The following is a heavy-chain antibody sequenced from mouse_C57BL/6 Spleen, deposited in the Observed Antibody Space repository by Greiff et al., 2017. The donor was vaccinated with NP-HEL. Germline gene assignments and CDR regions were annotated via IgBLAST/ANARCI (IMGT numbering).Heavy chain of an antibody. CDR3: ARGYGSPDY. D-gene: IGHD1-1*01. CDR2: ISYDGSN. CDR1: GYSITSGYY. V-gene: IGHV3-6*01. J-gene: IGHJ2*01. Sequence: DVQLQESGPGLVKPSQSLSLTCSVTGYSITSGYYWNWIRQFPGNKLEWMGYISYDGSNNYNPSLKNRISITRDTSKNQFFLKLNSVTTEDTATYYCARGYGSPDYWGQGTTLTVSS.